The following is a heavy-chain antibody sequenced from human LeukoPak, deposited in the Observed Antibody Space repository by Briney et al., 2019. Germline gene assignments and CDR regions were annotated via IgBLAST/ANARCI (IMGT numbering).Heavy chain of an antibody. CDR3: ARGGYYGSGNDFRFDP. Sequence: SETLSLTCTVSGGSISSYYWSWIRQPPGKGLEWIGYIYYSGSTNYKPSLKSRVTISVDTSKNQFSLKLSSVTAADTAVYYCARGGYYGSGNDFRFDPWGQGTLITVSS. CDR2: IYYSGST. CDR1: GGSISSYY. D-gene: IGHD3-10*01. J-gene: IGHJ5*02. V-gene: IGHV4-59*01.